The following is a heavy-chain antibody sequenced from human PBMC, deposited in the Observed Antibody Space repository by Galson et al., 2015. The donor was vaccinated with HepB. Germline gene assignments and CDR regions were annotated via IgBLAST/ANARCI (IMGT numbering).Heavy chain of an antibody. CDR1: GYTFTSYD. D-gene: IGHD2-21*01. CDR2: MNPNSGNT. CDR3: ARALGRSRVVVIAVLDY. Sequence: SVKVSCKASGYTFTSYDINWVRQATGQGLEWMGWMNPNSGNTGYAQKFQGRVTMARNTSISTAYMELSSLRSEDTAVYYCARALGRSRVVVIAVLDYWGQGTLVTVSS. V-gene: IGHV1-8*01. J-gene: IGHJ4*02.